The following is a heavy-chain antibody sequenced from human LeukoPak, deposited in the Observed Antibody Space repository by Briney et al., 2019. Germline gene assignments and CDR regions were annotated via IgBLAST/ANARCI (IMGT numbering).Heavy chain of an antibody. CDR3: ARASMSIAAGRH. CDR1: GGTFSSYA. V-gene: IGHV1-2*02. J-gene: IGHJ4*02. CDR2: INPNSGGT. D-gene: IGHD6-13*01. Sequence: GASVKVSCKASGGTFSSYAISWVRQAPGQGLEWVGWINPNSGGTNYAQKFQGRVTMTRDTSISTAYMELSRLRSDDTAVYYCARASMSIAAGRHWGQGTLVTVSS.